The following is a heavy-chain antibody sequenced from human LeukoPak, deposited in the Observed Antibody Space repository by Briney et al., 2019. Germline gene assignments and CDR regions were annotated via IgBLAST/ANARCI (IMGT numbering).Heavy chain of an antibody. J-gene: IGHJ5*02. D-gene: IGHD3-3*01. V-gene: IGHV1-8*01. CDR1: GYTFTSYD. CDR2: MNPNSGNT. CDR3: ARSITDFWSGYYEGHNRFDP. Sequence: ASVKVSCKASGYTFTSYDINWVRQATGQGLEWMGWMNPNSGNTGYAQKFQGRVTMTRNTSISTAYMELSSLRSEDTAVYYCARSITDFWSGYYEGHNRFDPWGQGTLVTVSS.